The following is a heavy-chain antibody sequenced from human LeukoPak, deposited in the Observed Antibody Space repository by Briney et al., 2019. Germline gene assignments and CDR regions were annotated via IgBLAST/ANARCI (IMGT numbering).Heavy chain of an antibody. CDR2: ISGSGGST. J-gene: IGHJ4*02. CDR3: APDGSGYYYGFDY. Sequence: GGSLRLSCAASGFTFSSYAMSWVRQAPGKGLGWVSAISGSGGSTYYADSVKGRFTISRDNSKNTLYLQMNSLRAEDTAVYYCAPDGSGYYYGFDYWGQGTLVTVSS. D-gene: IGHD3-22*01. V-gene: IGHV3-23*01. CDR1: GFTFSSYA.